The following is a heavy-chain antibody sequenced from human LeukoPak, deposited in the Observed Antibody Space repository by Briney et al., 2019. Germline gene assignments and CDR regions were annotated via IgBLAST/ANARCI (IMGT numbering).Heavy chain of an antibody. Sequence: SETLSLTCTVSGYSINSGYYWDWIRQPPGKGLEWIASIYRSGSTFYNPSLKSRVTISLDTSKNQFSLKLSSVTAADTAVYYCVRDRFCSGRSCYGPPDDWGQGARVTVSS. D-gene: IGHD2-15*01. CDR1: GYSINSGYY. CDR3: VRDRFCSGRSCYGPPDD. V-gene: IGHV4-38-2*02. CDR2: IYRSGST. J-gene: IGHJ4*02.